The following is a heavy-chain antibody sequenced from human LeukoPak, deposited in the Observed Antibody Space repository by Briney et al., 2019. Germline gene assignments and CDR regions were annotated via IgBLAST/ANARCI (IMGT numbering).Heavy chain of an antibody. CDR2: VIPIFGTA. CDR1: GGTFSSYA. D-gene: IGHD1-26*01. CDR3: ARVGGSYVNYYYYYMDV. V-gene: IGHV1-69*05. Sequence: SVKVSCKASGGTFSSYAISWVRQAPGQGLECMGGVIPIFGTANYAQKFQGRVTITTDESTSTAYMELSSLRSEDTAVYYCARVGGSYVNYYYYYMDVWGKGTTVTVSS. J-gene: IGHJ6*03.